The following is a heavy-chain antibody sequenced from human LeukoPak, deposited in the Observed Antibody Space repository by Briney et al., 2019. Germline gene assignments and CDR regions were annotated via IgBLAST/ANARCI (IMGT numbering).Heavy chain of an antibody. CDR1: GVTFSSYS. CDR2: ISSSSSYI. D-gene: IGHD6-13*01. J-gene: IGHJ4*02. V-gene: IGHV3-21*01. CDR3: ARVMRSYSSSWWVDY. Sequence: GGSLRHSCAASGVTFSSYSMNWVRQAPGQGVGWVSSISSSSSYIYYADSVKGRFTISRDNAKNSLYLQMNSLRAEDTAVYYCARVMRSYSSSWWVDYWGQGTLVTVSS.